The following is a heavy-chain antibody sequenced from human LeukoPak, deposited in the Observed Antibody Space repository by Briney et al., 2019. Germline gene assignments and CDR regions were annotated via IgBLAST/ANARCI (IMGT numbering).Heavy chain of an antibody. J-gene: IGHJ4*02. CDR2: ISGSGGST. D-gene: IGHD6-13*01. Sequence: QTGGSLRLSCAASGFTFSSYAMSWVRQAPGKGLEWVSAISGSGGSTYYADSVKGRFTISRDNSKNTLYLQMNSLRAEDTAVYYCARGGYFLKIDFDYWGQGTLVTVSS. CDR1: GFTFSSYA. V-gene: IGHV3-23*01. CDR3: ARGGYFLKIDFDY.